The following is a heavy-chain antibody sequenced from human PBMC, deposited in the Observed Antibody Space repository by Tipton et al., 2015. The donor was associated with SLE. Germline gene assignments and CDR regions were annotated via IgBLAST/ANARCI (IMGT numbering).Heavy chain of an antibody. CDR3: ARVAQDWYSDL. J-gene: IGHJ2*01. V-gene: IGHV4-59*08. Sequence: TLSLTCTVSGGSTSRYYWSWIRQPPGKGLEWIGYIYYSGSTNYNPSLKSRVTISVDTSKNQFSLKLSSVTAADTAVYYCARVAQDWYSDLWGRGTLVTVSS. CDR2: IYYSGST. D-gene: IGHD5-12*01. CDR1: GGSTSRYY.